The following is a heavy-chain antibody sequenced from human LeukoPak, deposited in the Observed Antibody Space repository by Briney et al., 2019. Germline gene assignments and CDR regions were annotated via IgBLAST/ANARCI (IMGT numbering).Heavy chain of an antibody. D-gene: IGHD3-22*01. CDR1: GFTVSSNY. CDR2: IYSGGST. Sequence: PGGSLRLSCAASGFTVSSNYMSWVRQAPGKGLEWVSVIYSGGSTYYADSVKGRFTISRDNSKNTFYLQMNSLRAEDTALYYCAREYSDSSGYYYGLDNWGQGTLVTVSS. CDR3: AREYSDSSGYYYGLDN. J-gene: IGHJ4*02. V-gene: IGHV3-53*05.